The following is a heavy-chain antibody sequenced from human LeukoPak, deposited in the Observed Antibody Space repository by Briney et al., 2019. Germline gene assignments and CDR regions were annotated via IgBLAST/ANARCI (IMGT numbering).Heavy chain of an antibody. Sequence: ASVKVSCKASGFTFSNHDINWVRQAPGQGLEWMGWLNPKSGDTGYAQKFQGRVAMTRNTSITTAYMEVSSLTSEDTAVYYCARGTALSSPLEYWGQGTLVTVSS. CDR3: ARGTALSSPLEY. CDR1: GFTFSNHD. D-gene: IGHD2-21*02. CDR2: LNPKSGDT. J-gene: IGHJ4*02. V-gene: IGHV1-8*01.